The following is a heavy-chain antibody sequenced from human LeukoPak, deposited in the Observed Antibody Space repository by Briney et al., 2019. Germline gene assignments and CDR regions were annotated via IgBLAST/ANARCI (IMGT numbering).Heavy chain of an antibody. V-gene: IGHV4-30-2*01. Sequence: SQTLSLTCTVSGGSISSGGYYWSWIRQPPGKGLEWIGYIYHSGSTYYNPSLKSRVTISVDRSKNQFSLKLSSVTAADTAVYYCARVRSGCFDYWGQGTLVTVSS. CDR3: ARVRSGCFDY. CDR2: IYHSGST. J-gene: IGHJ4*02. CDR1: GGSISSGGYY. D-gene: IGHD3-3*01.